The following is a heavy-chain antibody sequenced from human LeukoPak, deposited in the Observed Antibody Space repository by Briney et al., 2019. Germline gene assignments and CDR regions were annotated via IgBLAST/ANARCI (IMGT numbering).Heavy chain of an antibody. J-gene: IGHJ4*02. CDR1: GYTLTSYG. V-gene: IGHV1-18*01. CDR3: ARDPNKYYYGSGSIDY. CDR2: ISAYNGNT. Sequence: GASVKVSCKASGYTLTSYGISWVRQAPGQGLEWMGWISAYNGNTNYAQKLQGRVTMTTDTSTSTAYMELRSLRSDDTAVYYCARDPNKYYYGSGSIDYWGQGTLVTVSS. D-gene: IGHD3-10*01.